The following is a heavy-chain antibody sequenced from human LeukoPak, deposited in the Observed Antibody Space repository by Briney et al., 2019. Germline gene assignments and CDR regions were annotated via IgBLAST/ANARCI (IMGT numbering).Heavy chain of an antibody. J-gene: IGHJ3*02. CDR1: GYTFTGRY. V-gene: IGHV1-2*06. Sequence: ASVKVSCKASGYTFTGRYLHWMRQAPGQGLECMGRISPNSGGTNYAQRFQGRVTMTRDTSTSTAYMELSRLRSDDTALYYCARATYAFDMWGLGTMVTVSS. CDR2: ISPNSGGT. CDR3: ARATYAFDM.